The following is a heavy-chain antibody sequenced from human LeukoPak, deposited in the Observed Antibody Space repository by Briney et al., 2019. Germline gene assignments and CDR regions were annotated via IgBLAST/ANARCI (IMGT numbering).Heavy chain of an antibody. Sequence: GGSLRLSCSASGFTFSSYAMHWVRQAPGKGLEYVSSITSNGGSTYYADSVKGRFTISRDNSKNTLYLQMNSLRAEDTAVYYCARGNIVGATSFDYWGQGTLVTVSS. CDR2: ITSNGGST. CDR3: ARGNIVGATSFDY. V-gene: IGHV3-64*04. J-gene: IGHJ4*02. D-gene: IGHD1-26*01. CDR1: GFTFSSYA.